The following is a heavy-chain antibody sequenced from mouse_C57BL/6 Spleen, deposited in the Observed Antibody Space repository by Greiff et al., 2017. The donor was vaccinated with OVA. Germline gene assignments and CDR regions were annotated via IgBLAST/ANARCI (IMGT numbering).Heavy chain of an antibody. Sequence: EVQLQQSGPELVKPGASVKISCKASGYTFTDYYMNWVKQSHGKSLEWIGDINPNNGGTSYNQKFKGKATLTVDKSSSTAYMELRSLTSEDSAVYYCARLGLRPGRVFDYWGQGTTLTVSS. CDR3: ARLGLRPGRVFDY. CDR1: GYTFTDYY. CDR2: INPNNGGT. D-gene: IGHD2-4*01. J-gene: IGHJ2*01. V-gene: IGHV1-26*01.